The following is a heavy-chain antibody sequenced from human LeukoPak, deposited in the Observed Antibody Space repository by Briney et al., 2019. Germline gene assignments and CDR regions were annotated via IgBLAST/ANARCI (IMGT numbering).Heavy chain of an antibody. CDR3: ARESSEMARAFDI. J-gene: IGHJ3*02. D-gene: IGHD5-24*01. CDR1: GFTFSSYE. Sequence: GGSLRLSCAASGFTFSSYEMNWVRQAPGKGLEWVSYISSSGSTIYYADSVKGRFTISRDNAKNSLYLQMNSLRAEDTAVYYCARESSEMARAFDIWGQGTMVTVSS. CDR2: ISSSGSTI. V-gene: IGHV3-48*03.